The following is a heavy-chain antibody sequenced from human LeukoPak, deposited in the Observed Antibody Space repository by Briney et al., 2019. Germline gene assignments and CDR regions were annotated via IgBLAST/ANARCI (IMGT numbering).Heavy chain of an antibody. CDR2: ISSSGNTI. V-gene: IGHV3-48*03. Sequence: QPGGSLRLSCAASGFTFSSYEMNWVRQAPGKGLEWVSYISSSGNTIYYADSVKGRFTISRDNAKNSLYLQMNSLRAEDTAVYYCAREAFNFDYWGQGTLVTVSS. CDR1: GFTFSSYE. CDR3: AREAFNFDY. J-gene: IGHJ4*02.